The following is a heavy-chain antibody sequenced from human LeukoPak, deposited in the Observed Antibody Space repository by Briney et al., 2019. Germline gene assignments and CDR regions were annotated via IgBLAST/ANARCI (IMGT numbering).Heavy chain of an antibody. CDR2: INHSGST. J-gene: IGHJ4*02. CDR3: ARGGRLRSITFDY. V-gene: IGHV4-34*01. D-gene: IGHD4-17*01. Sequence: PSETLSLTCTVSGGSISSYYWSWIRQPPGKGLEWIGGINHSGSTNYNPSLKSRVTISVDTSKNQFSLKLSSVTAADTAVYYCARGGRLRSITFDYWGQGTLVTVSS. CDR1: GGSISSYY.